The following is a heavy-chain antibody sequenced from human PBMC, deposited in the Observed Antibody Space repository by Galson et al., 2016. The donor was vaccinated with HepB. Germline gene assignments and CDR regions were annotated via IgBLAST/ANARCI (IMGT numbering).Heavy chain of an antibody. Sequence: SLRLSCEASGFTFSSYVMSWVRQAPGKGLEWVSGMSGSGGGTYYADSVKGRFTIPRDNSKNTLYLQMKSLGAEDTAVYYCAKDIEDIVVEVAALWGWGNGMDVWGQGTTVTVS. CDR2: MSGSGGGT. J-gene: IGHJ6*02. D-gene: IGHD2-15*01. V-gene: IGHV3-23*01. CDR3: AKDIEDIVVEVAALWGWGNGMDV. CDR1: GFTFSSYV.